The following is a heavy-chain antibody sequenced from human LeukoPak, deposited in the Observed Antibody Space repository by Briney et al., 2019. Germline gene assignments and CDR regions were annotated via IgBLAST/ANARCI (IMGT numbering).Heavy chain of an antibody. Sequence: GRSLRLSCAASGFNFNNYTIHWVRQAPGKGLEWVAVICLDGSTTYYTDSVKGRFTISRDNSKNSLFLQMHSLKVEDRALYYCGRGSENYDSSGYYYDLGDFWGQGTLVTVSS. CDR1: GFNFNNYT. CDR2: ICLDGSTT. V-gene: IGHV3-30*04. J-gene: IGHJ4*02. D-gene: IGHD3-22*01. CDR3: GRGSENYDSSGYYYDLGDF.